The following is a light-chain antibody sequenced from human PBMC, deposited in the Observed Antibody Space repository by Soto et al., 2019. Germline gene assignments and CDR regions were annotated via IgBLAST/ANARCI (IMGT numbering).Light chain of an antibody. J-gene: IGKJ1*01. Sequence: ESLLTQSPCTLSLAPVERATPASVASQSVSSYLAWYQQKPGQAPRLLIYDASTRATGIPARFSGSGSGTDFTLTISRLETEDSAVYYCQQYGSSPQTFGQGTKVDIK. CDR1: QSVSSY. CDR2: DAS. CDR3: QQYGSSPQT. V-gene: IGKV3-20*01.